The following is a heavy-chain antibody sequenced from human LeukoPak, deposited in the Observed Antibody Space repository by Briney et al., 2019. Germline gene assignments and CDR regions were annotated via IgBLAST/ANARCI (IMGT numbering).Heavy chain of an antibody. CDR1: GFTFSSYS. Sequence: GGSLRLSCAASGFTFSSYSMNWVRQAPGKGLEWVSSISSRYIYYADSVKGRFTISRDNAKSSLYLQMNSLRAEDTAVYYCARDPYSGSYGDYYYYYMDVWGKGTTVTISS. CDR3: ARDPYSGSYGDYYYYYMDV. J-gene: IGHJ6*03. V-gene: IGHV3-21*01. CDR2: ISSRYI. D-gene: IGHD1-26*01.